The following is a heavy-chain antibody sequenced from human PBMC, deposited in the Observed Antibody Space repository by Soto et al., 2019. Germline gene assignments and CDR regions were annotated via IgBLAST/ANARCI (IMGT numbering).Heavy chain of an antibody. J-gene: IGHJ4*02. Sequence: GGSLRLSCAAFGGTFSNACMSWVRKAQGKGLEWVGRIKSKTDGGTTDYAAPVKGRFTISRDDSKNTLYLQMNSLKTEDTAVYYCTTDLIVVVPAAMPGYLGYWGQGTLVTVSS. CDR3: TTDLIVVVPAAMPGYLGY. V-gene: IGHV3-15*01. D-gene: IGHD2-2*01. CDR1: GGTFSNAC. CDR2: IKSKTDGGTT.